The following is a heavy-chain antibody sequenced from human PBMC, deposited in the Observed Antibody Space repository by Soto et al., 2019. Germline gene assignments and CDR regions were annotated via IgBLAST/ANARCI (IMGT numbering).Heavy chain of an antibody. V-gene: IGHV1-69*06. CDR2: LIPIYDEP. CDR3: ARVRDPHLDHYGLDV. J-gene: IGHJ6*02. Sequence: QVQLVQSGAEVKNPGSSVRVSCKTSGFTFNVYGIHWVRQAPGQGLEWMGGLIPIYDEPNYAQKFQGRVTITADKSTATVYLELNSLRSEDTAVYFCARVRDPHLDHYGLDVWGQGTTGTVSS. CDR1: GFTFNVYG.